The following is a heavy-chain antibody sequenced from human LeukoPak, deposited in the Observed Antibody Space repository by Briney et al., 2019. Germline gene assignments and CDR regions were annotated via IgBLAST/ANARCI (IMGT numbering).Heavy chain of an antibody. V-gene: IGHV4-31*03. CDR2: IYYSGST. D-gene: IGHD3-22*01. Sequence: PSETLSLTCTVSGGSISSGGYYWSWIRQHPGKGLEWIGYIYYSGSTYHNPSLKSRVTISVDTSKNQFSLKLSSVTAADTAVYYCARVDNYYDSSGYATNWFDPWAREPWSPSPQ. CDR3: ARVDNYYDSSGYATNWFDP. CDR1: GGSISSGGYY. J-gene: IGHJ5*02.